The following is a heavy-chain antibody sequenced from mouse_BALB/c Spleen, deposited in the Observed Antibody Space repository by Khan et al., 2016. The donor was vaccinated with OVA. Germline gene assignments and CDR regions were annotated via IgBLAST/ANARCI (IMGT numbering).Heavy chain of an antibody. CDR3: SRPSDYGNPWFTY. Sequence: EVELVESGGGLVRPGGSLKLSCAASGFAFSSYDMSWVRQTPEKRLEWVATISTSGSYTYSPDSAKGRFTISRDTARNTLYLQMNSLRSEDTALYYCSRPSDYGNPWFTYWGQGTLVTVSA. J-gene: IGHJ3*01. CDR2: ISTSGSYT. V-gene: IGHV5-9*02. CDR1: GFAFSSYD. D-gene: IGHD2-1*01.